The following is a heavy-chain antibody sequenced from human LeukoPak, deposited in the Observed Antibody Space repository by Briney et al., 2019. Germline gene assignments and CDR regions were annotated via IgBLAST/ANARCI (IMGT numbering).Heavy chain of an antibody. V-gene: IGHV3-21*01. CDR2: ISRSSSYI. CDR3: ARDLGPIARENY. J-gene: IGHJ4*02. CDR1: GFTFSTYS. D-gene: IGHD3-16*01. Sequence: GGSLRLSCAASGFTFSTYSMNWVRQAPGKGLEWVSSISRSSSYIYYADSVKGRFTISRDNAKNSLYLQMNSLRAEDTAVYYCARDLGPIARENYWGQGTLVTVSS.